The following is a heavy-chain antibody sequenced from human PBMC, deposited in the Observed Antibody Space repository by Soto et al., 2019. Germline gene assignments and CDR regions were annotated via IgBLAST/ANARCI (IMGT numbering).Heavy chain of an antibody. J-gene: IGHJ1*01. D-gene: IGHD3-22*01. V-gene: IGHV4-31*03. Sequence: PSETLSLTSTVSGGSISSGGYYWSWIRQHPGKGLEWIGYIYYSGSTYYNPSLKSRVTISVDTSKNQFSLKLSSVTAADTAMYYCARAADYYDSSGYYSGYFQHWGQGTLVTVSS. CDR3: ARAADYYDSSGYYSGYFQH. CDR1: GGSISSGGYY. CDR2: IYYSGST.